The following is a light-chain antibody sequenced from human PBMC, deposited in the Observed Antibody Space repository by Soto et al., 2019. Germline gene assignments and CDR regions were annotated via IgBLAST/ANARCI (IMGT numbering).Light chain of an antibody. CDR3: QQTNSFPFT. V-gene: IGKV3-15*01. Sequence: EIVMTQSPVTLSVSPGERATLSCRASQSVRTNLAWYQQRPGQAPRLVIYGASTRASGIPARFSGSGSGTEFTLTISGLQSEDFATYYCQQTNSFPFTFGPGTTLDIK. CDR1: QSVRTN. J-gene: IGKJ3*01. CDR2: GAS.